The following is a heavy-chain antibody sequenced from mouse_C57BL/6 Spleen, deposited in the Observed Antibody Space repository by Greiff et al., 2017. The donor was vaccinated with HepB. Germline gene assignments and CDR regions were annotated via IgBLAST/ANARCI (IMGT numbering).Heavy chain of an antibody. CDR3: AREEIYYDYDWGYFDY. Sequence: EVKVVESEGGLVQPGSSMKLSCTASGFTFSDYYMAWVRQVPEKGLEWVANINYDGSSTYYLDSLKSRFIISRDNAKNILYLQMSSLKSEDTATYYCAREEIYYDYDWGYFDYWGQGTTLTVSS. J-gene: IGHJ2*01. CDR2: INYDGSST. CDR1: GFTFSDYY. D-gene: IGHD2-4*01. V-gene: IGHV5-16*01.